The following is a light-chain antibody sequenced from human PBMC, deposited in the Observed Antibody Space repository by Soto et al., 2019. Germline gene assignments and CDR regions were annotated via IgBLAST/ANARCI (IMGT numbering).Light chain of an antibody. Sequence: DIQMTQSPSTLSASVGDTDTITCRDSQSISAWLAWYQQKPGKAPKLLIYKASSLESGVPSRFSGSGSGTEFTLTISSLQPDDFATYYCQQYNNYGSWTFGQGTKVDIK. CDR3: QQYNNYGSWT. CDR2: KAS. V-gene: IGKV1-5*03. CDR1: QSISAW. J-gene: IGKJ1*01.